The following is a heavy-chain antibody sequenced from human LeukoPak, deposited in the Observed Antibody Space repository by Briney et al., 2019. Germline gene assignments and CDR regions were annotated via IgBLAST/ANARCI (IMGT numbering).Heavy chain of an antibody. J-gene: IGHJ4*02. CDR1: GGSISRYY. CDR2: GHYSGST. Sequence: PSETLSLTCTVSGGSISRYYWSWIRQPPGKGLEWIGYGHYSGSTKYNPSPKSRVTISVDTSKNQFSLKLTSVTAADTAVYYCARGDHASDYWGQGTLVTVSS. CDR3: ARGDHASDY. V-gene: IGHV4-59*01.